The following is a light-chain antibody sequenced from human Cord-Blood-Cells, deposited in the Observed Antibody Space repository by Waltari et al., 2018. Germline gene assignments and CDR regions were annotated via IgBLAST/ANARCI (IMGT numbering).Light chain of an antibody. J-gene: IGKJ3*01. V-gene: IGKV1-5*03. CDR1: QSISSW. Sequence: DIQMTQSPSTLSASVGDRVTITCRANQSISSWLAWYQQKPGKAPKLLIYKASSLESGFPSRFSGSGSGTEFTLTISILQPDDFATYYCQHYNSYLFTFGPGTKVDIK. CDR3: QHYNSYLFT. CDR2: KAS.